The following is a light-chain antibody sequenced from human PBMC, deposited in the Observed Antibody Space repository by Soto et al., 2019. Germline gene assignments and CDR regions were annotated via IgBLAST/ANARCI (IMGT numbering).Light chain of an antibody. CDR2: AVS. J-gene: IGLJ1*01. CDR1: SIDVGGFNY. CDR3: SSYPTRSTLEV. Sequence: QSVLTQPASVSGSPGQSITISCTGTSIDVGGFNYVSWYQQHPGKAPKLMIYAVSNRPSGVSHRFSGSKSGNMASLTISGLQAEDEADYYCSSYPTRSTLEVFGTGTKVTVL. V-gene: IGLV2-14*01.